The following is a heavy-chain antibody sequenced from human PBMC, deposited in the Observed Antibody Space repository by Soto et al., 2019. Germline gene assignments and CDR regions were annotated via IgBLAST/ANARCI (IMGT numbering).Heavy chain of an antibody. Sequence: GGSLRLSCAASGFTFTSYSMNWVREAPGKGLEWVSYIDRDGYARYNGDAVKGRFTISRDNAKNSLYLQMNSLGVEDTAVYYCVRDHSYAFDYWGQGALVTVSS. D-gene: IGHD2-2*01. CDR2: IDRDGYAR. V-gene: IGHV3-48*01. CDR3: VRDHSYAFDY. CDR1: GFTFTSYS. J-gene: IGHJ4*02.